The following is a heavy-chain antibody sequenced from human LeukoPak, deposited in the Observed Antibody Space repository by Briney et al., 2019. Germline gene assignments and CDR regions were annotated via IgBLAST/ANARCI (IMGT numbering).Heavy chain of an antibody. J-gene: IGHJ6*03. CDR3: ARGSRCSGGSCYDYYDYYIDV. CDR2: IYYSGSN. CDR1: GGSISRHY. V-gene: IGHV4-59*11. D-gene: IGHD2-15*01. Sequence: SETLSLICTVSGGSISRHYWRWIRQPTGKGLEWIGYIYYSGSNNYNPCLKSRITISVDTCKNQFSLKLSTVTAADTGVYYCARGSRCSGGSCYDYYDYYIDVWGKGTTVTVSS.